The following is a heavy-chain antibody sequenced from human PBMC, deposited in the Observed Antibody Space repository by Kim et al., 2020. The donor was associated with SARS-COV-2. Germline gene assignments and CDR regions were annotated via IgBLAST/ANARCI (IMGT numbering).Heavy chain of an antibody. CDR1: GFNFGGYS. J-gene: IGHJ3*01. Sequence: QTLSLTCAASGFNFGGYSMSWVRQSPGKGLDWVGFTASKNYGGTTQYAASVKGRFTISRDDSKSITYLQMNSLKIEDTGIYYCTRDSYGGPPSDAFDLWGQGTVVIVSS. V-gene: IGHV3-49*04. CDR3: TRDSYGGPPSDAFDL. D-gene: IGHD4-17*01. CDR2: TASKNYGGTT.